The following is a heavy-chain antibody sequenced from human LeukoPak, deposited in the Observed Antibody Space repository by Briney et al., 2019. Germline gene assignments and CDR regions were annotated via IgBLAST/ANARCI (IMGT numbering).Heavy chain of an antibody. CDR2: ISYDGSNK. CDR3: AKDSRGGYGLDAFHI. Sequence: GGSLRLSCAASGFTFSHYGMHWVRQAPGKGLEWVAVISYDGSNKYYADSVKGRFTISRDNSKNTMYLQMNSLRAEDTALYYCAKDSRGGYGLDAFHIWGHGTMVTVSA. CDR1: GFTFSHYG. J-gene: IGHJ3*02. V-gene: IGHV3-30*18. D-gene: IGHD5-12*01.